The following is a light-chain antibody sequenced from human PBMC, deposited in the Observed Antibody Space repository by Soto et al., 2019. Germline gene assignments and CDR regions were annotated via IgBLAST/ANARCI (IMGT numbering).Light chain of an antibody. CDR2: DVS. CDR3: CSYVGSYVL. CDR1: SSDVANYNY. Sequence: QSALTQPRSVSGSPGQSVTISCTGTSSDVANYNYVSWYQHHPGKAPKPMIYDVSKRPSGVPDRFSGSKSDNTASLTISGLQAEDEADYYCCSYVGSYVLFGGGTKLTVL. J-gene: IGLJ2*01. V-gene: IGLV2-11*01.